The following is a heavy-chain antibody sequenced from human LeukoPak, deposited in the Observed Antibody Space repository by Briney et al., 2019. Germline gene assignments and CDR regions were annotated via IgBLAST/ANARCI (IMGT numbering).Heavy chain of an antibody. CDR2: IYPGDSDT. D-gene: IGHD6-13*01. CDR3: ARHPIAAGGAYNWFDP. Sequence: GESLKISCKGSGYSFTSYWIGWVRKMPGKGLEWMGIIYPGDSDTRYSPSFQGQVTISVDTSINTAYLQWISLKASDTAMYYCARHPIAAGGAYNWFDPWGQGTLVTVSS. CDR1: GYSFTSYW. J-gene: IGHJ5*02. V-gene: IGHV5-51*01.